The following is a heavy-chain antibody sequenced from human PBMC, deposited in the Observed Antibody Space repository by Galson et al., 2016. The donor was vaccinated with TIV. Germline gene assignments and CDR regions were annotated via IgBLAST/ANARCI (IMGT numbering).Heavy chain of an antibody. J-gene: IGHJ4*02. CDR2: IRNTVYGGTP. CDR1: GFTFGDYA. CDR3: SRDRLVDILAGSFNY. D-gene: IGHD3-9*01. Sequence: SLRLSCAGSGFTFGDYAVNWVRQAPGKGLEWVGFIRNTVYGGTPEYAASVNGRFTIPRDDSKSTAYLQMNNLKTEATAVYYCSRDRLVDILAGSFNYWGQGTLVTVSS. V-gene: IGHV3-49*04.